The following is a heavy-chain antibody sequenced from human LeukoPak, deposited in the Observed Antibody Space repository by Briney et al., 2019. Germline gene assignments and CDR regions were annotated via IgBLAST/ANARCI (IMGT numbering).Heavy chain of an antibody. V-gene: IGHV1-8*01. CDR1: GYTFTSYD. D-gene: IGHD3-10*01. J-gene: IGHJ4*02. CDR2: MNPNSGNT. Sequence: ASVKVSCKASGYTFTSYDINWVRQATGQGLEWMGWMNPNSGNTGYVQKFQGRVTMTRNTSISTAYMELSSLGSEDTAVYYCARVGAYYGSGSYSTNFDYWGQGTLVTVSS. CDR3: ARVGAYYGSGSYSTNFDY.